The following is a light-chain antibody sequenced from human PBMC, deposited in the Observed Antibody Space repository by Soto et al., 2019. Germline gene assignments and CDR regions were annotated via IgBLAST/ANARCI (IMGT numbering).Light chain of an antibody. V-gene: IGKV3-15*01. CDR2: GAS. CDR3: QQYNSWLWT. Sequence: EIVMTQSPATLSVSPGGGATLSCRASQSVSSKLAWYQQKPGQAPRLLIYGASTRATGIPARFSGGGSGTEFTLIISSLQSEDSAVYYCQQYNSWLWTFGQGTKVDSK. J-gene: IGKJ1*01. CDR1: QSVSSK.